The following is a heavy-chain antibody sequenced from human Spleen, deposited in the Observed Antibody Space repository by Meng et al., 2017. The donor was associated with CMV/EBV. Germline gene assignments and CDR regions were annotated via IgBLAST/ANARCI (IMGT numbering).Heavy chain of an antibody. CDR3: ARVLVVAGYYYYGMDV. Sequence: GGSLRLSCAASGFTFSDYYMSWIRQAPGKGLEWVSYISSSGSTIYYADSVKGRFTISRDNAKNSLYLQMNSLRAEDTAVYYCARVLVVAGYYYYGMDVWGQGTTVTVSS. CDR2: ISSSGSTI. D-gene: IGHD6-19*01. CDR1: GFTFSDYY. V-gene: IGHV3-11*04. J-gene: IGHJ6*02.